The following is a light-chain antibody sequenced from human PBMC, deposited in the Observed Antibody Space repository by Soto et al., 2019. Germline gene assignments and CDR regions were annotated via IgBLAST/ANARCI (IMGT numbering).Light chain of an antibody. Sequence: VLTQSPATLSLSPGEEATLSCRASQPVSPTLACYNQNPGQAPRLLIYYASNRATGIPARFSGSGSGTAYTLTISSLEPEDFAVYYCQQRSTWPFLTFGGGTKVEI. CDR1: QPVSPT. CDR2: YAS. CDR3: QQRSTWPFLT. V-gene: IGKV3-11*01. J-gene: IGKJ4*01.